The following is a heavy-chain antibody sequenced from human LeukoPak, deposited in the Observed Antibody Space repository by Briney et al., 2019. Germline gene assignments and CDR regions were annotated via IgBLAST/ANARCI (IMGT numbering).Heavy chain of an antibody. CDR2: IWYDGSDK. D-gene: IGHD6-19*01. CDR3: ARESSSSGTGF. Sequence: PGGSLRLSCAASGFTFSNYGMHWVRRAPGKGLEWVAVIWYDGSDKYYADSVKGRFTISRDNSKNTLYLQMNSLRAEDTAVYYCARESSSSGTGFWGQGTLVTVSS. V-gene: IGHV3-33*01. CDR1: GFTFSNYG. J-gene: IGHJ4*02.